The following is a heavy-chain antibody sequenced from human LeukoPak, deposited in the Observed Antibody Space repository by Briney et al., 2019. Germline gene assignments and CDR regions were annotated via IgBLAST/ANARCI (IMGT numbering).Heavy chain of an antibody. D-gene: IGHD3-10*01. Sequence: GASVKVSCKASGGTFSSYAISWVRQAPGQGLEWMGGIIPIFGTANYAQKFQGRVTITADESTSTAYMELSSLRSEDTAVYYCARVVLYGSGRLSWPNYGMDVWGQGTTVTVSS. CDR3: ARVVLYGSGRLSWPNYGMDV. J-gene: IGHJ6*02. CDR2: IIPIFGTA. CDR1: GGTFSSYA. V-gene: IGHV1-69*13.